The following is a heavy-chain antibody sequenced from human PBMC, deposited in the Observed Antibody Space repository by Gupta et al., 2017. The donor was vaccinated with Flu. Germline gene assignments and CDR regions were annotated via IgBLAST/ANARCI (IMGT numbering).Heavy chain of an antibody. D-gene: IGHD5-18*01. J-gene: IGHJ6*02. CDR3: TRAGLWLRGAMWYGMDV. Sequence: GLEWVGFIRSKAYGGTTEYAASVKGRFTISRDDSKSIAYLQMNSLKTEDTAVYYCTRAGLWLRGAMWYGMDVWGQGTTVTVSS. V-gene: IGHV3-49*02. CDR2: IRSKAYGGTT.